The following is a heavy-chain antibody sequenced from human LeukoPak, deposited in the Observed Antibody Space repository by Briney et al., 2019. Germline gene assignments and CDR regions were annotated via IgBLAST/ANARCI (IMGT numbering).Heavy chain of an antibody. CDR3: ARGQRAAASFDC. CDR1: GFTFSSYS. CDR2: FYPGGST. J-gene: IGHJ4*02. Sequence: GGSLRLSCAASGFTFSSYSMNWVPQAPGKGLEWVSLFYPGGSTYYADSVKGRFTISRDDSKDTLYLQMNSLRADDTAVYYCARGQRAAASFDCWGQGTLVTVSS. V-gene: IGHV3-66*01. D-gene: IGHD6-13*01.